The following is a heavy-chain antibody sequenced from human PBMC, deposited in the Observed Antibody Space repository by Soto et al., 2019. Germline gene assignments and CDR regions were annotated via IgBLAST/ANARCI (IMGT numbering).Heavy chain of an antibody. V-gene: IGHV3-21*01. D-gene: IGHD2-15*01. Sequence: VQLVESGGGLVKPGGSLRLPCAASGFNFNSYTINWVRQAPGKRLEWLSSISSSGYIFSTDSVRGRFTISRDNAKNSVYLQINSLRAEDTAVYFCARDCSGGSCYPGMDVWGQGTTVTVSS. CDR2: ISSSGYI. CDR1: GFNFNSYT. J-gene: IGHJ6*02. CDR3: ARDCSGGSCYPGMDV.